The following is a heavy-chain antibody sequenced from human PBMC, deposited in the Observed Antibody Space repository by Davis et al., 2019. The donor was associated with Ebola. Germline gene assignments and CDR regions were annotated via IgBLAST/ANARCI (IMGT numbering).Heavy chain of an antibody. Sequence: GESLKISCAASGFTFSDYYMSWIRQAPGKGLEWVSYISSSSSYTNYADSVKGRFTISRDNAKNSLYLQMNSLRAEDTAVYYCARGFVVVPAALSAFDIWGQGTMVTVSS. J-gene: IGHJ3*02. CDR3: ARGFVVVPAALSAFDI. CDR1: GFTFSDYY. CDR2: ISSSSSYT. V-gene: IGHV3-11*06. D-gene: IGHD2-2*01.